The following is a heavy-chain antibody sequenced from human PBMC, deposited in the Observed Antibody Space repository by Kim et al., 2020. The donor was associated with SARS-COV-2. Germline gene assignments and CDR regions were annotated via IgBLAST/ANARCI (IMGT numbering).Heavy chain of an antibody. V-gene: IGHV4-61*02. J-gene: IGHJ4*02. CDR2: IYSSGST. D-gene: IGHD4-17*01. Sequence: SETLSLTCTVSGDSISSGSYFWIWIRQPAGKGLEWIGRIYSSGSTNYNPSLMSRVTISIDRPKNQFSLTLSSVTAAATAVYYCARTDYASTEYWGQGTLVTVSS. CDR1: GDSISSGSYF. CDR3: ARTDYASTEY.